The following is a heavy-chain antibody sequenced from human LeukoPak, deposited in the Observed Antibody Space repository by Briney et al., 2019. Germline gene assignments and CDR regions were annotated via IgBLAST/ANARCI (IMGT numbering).Heavy chain of an antibody. J-gene: IGHJ5*02. CDR2: INPSGGST. CDR3: ARVVDTAMVFTFDP. D-gene: IGHD5-18*01. Sequence: ASVKVSCKAFGYPFTAYYMYWVRQAPGQGPEWMGIINPSGGSTSYAQKFQGRVTMTRDMSTNTVNMELSRLRSDDTAVYYCARVVDTAMVFTFDPWGQGTLVTVSS. V-gene: IGHV1-46*01. CDR1: GYPFTAYY.